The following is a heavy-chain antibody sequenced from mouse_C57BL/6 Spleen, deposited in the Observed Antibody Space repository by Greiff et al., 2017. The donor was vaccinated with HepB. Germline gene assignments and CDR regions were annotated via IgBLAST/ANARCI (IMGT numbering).Heavy chain of an antibody. J-gene: IGHJ2*01. CDR3: ARDTAQATPDC. CDR1: GYAFSSSW. V-gene: IGHV1-82*01. CDR2: IYPGDGDT. Sequence: QVQLQQSGPELVKPGASVKISCKASGYAFSSSWMNWVKQRPGKGLEWIGRIYPGDGDTNYNGKFKGKATLTADKSSSTAYMQLSSLTSEDSAVYVCARDTAQATPDCWGHGTTPTVSS. D-gene: IGHD3-2*02.